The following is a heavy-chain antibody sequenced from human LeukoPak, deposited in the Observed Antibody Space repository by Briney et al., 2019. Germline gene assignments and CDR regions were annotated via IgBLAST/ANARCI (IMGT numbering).Heavy chain of an antibody. Sequence: GGSLRLSCAASGFTFSSYAMSWVRQAPGKGLEWVSAISGSGGSTYYADSVRGRFTISRDNSKNTLYLQMNSLRAEDTAVYYCAKVTYYYDSSGYYDLYYFDYWGQGTLVTVSS. CDR2: ISGSGGST. CDR1: GFTFSSYA. J-gene: IGHJ4*02. CDR3: AKVTYYYDSSGYYDLYYFDY. V-gene: IGHV3-23*01. D-gene: IGHD3-22*01.